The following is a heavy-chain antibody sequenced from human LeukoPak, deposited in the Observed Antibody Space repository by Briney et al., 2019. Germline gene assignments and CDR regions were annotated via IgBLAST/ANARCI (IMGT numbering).Heavy chain of an antibody. CDR2: INPNSGGT. D-gene: IGHD3-10*01. V-gene: IGHV1-2*02. Sequence: ASVKVSFKACGYTFTGYYMHWVRQAPGQGLEWMGWINPNSGGTNYAQKFQGRVTMTRDTSISTAYMELSRLRSDDTAVYYCARGPGVLLWFGEQFDYWGQGTLVTVSS. CDR3: ARGPGVLLWFGEQFDY. J-gene: IGHJ4*02. CDR1: GYTFTGYY.